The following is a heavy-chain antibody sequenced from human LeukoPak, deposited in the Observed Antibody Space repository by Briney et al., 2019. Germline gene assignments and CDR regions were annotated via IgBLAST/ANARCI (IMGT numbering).Heavy chain of an antibody. J-gene: IGHJ3*02. V-gene: IGHV3-9*03. D-gene: IGHD6-13*01. CDR1: GFTFDDYA. CDR2: ISWNSGSI. CDR3: AKGAAGTLSFAAFDI. Sequence: GASLRLSCAASGFTFDDYAMPWVRQAPGKGLEWVSGISWNSGSIGYADSVKGRFTISRDNAKNSLYLQMHSLRAEDMALYYCAKGAAGTLSFAAFDIWGQGTMVTASS.